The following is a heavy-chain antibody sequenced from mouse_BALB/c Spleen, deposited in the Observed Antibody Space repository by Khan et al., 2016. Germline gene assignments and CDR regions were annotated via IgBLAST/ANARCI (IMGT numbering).Heavy chain of an antibody. J-gene: IGHJ3*01. D-gene: IGHD2-4*01. CDR1: GFSLTNSG. CDR2: IWPGGST. V-gene: IGHV2-9*02. Sequence: VELVESGPGLVAPSQSLSITCTVSGFSLTNSGVHWIRQPPGKGLEWLGVIWPGGSTDYNSALMSRLSITKDNSQNQVFLKMISLQPDDTAMYYWARDGQYYDAWFASWGQGTLVIVSA. CDR3: ARDGQYYDAWFAS.